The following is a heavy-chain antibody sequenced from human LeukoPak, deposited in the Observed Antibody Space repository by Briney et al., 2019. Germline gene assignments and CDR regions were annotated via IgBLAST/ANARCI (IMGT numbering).Heavy chain of an antibody. CDR3: ARELSVAGTVTHRFDP. J-gene: IGHJ5*02. Sequence: PSQTLSLTCSVSGGSISSDNYYWPWIRQPAGKGLEWIGRFHAGGSANYNPSLKSRVTISVDTSKNQFSLRLNSVTAADTAVYYCARELSVAGTVTHRFDPWGQGTLVTVSS. CDR2: FHAGGSA. CDR1: GGSISSDNYY. D-gene: IGHD6-19*01. V-gene: IGHV4-61*02.